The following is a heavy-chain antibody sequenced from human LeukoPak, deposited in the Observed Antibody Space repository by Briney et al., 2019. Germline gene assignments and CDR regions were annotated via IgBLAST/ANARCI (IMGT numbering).Heavy chain of an antibody. CDR3: ARCSSTGCASSPLAGYLY. Sequence: GGSLRLSCAASGFTFSSYSMNWVRQAPGKGLEWVSSISGDSIYIYYADSVRGRFTISRDNAKSSLFLQMNSLRAEDTAVYYCARCSSTGCASSPLAGYLYWGQGTLVTVSS. V-gene: IGHV3-21*01. CDR1: GFTFSSYS. CDR2: ISGDSIYI. D-gene: IGHD2-2*01. J-gene: IGHJ4*02.